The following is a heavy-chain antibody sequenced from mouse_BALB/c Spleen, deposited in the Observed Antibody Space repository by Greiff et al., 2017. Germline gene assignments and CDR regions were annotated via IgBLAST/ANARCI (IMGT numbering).Heavy chain of an antibody. CDR2: IYPGNVNT. Sequence: VQLQQSGPELVKPGASVRISCKASGYTFTSYYIHWVKQRPGQGLEWIGWIYPGNVNTKYNEKFKGKATLTADKSSSTAYMQLSSLTSEDSAVYFCARDNYYGPFAYWGQGTLVTVSA. J-gene: IGHJ3*01. V-gene: IGHV1S56*01. CDR3: ARDNYYGPFAY. CDR1: GYTFTSYY. D-gene: IGHD1-2*01.